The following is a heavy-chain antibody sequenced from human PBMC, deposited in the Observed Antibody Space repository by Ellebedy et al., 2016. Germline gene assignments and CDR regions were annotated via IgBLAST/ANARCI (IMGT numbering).Heavy chain of an antibody. D-gene: IGHD3-9*01. J-gene: IGHJ4*02. CDR2: IWYDGSNK. CDR3: ARVSYDILSKGAFDY. CDR1: GFTFSSYG. Sequence: GESLKISCAASGFTFSSYGMHWVRQAPGKGLEWVAVIWYDGSNKYYADSVKGRFTISRDNSKNTLYLQMNSLRAEDTAVYYCARVSYDILSKGAFDYWGQGTLVTVSS. V-gene: IGHV3-33*08.